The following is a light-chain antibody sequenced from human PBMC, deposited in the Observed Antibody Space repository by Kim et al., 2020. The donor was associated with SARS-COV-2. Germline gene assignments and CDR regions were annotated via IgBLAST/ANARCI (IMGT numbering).Light chain of an antibody. CDR2: RNN. CDR1: SSNIGSNY. V-gene: IGLV1-47*01. J-gene: IGLJ3*02. CDR3: AAWDDSLSGWV. Sequence: GQRVTSSCSGSSSNIGSNYVYWYQQLPGTAPKLLIDRNNQRPSGVPDRFSGSKSGTSASLAISGLRSEDEADYYCAAWDDSLSGWVFGGGTKLTVL.